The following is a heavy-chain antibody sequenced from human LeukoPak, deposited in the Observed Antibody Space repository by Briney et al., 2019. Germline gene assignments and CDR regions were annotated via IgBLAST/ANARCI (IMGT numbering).Heavy chain of an antibody. Sequence: GGSLRLSCAASGFTFSSHWMSWVRQAPGKGLEWVANIKKDGSEKYYVDAVKGRFTISRDNAKTSLYLQMNSLRAEDTAVYYCARHLVKHLWFGEFPYYFDYWGQGTLVTVSS. V-gene: IGHV3-7*01. CDR1: GFTFSSHW. CDR2: IKKDGSEK. J-gene: IGHJ4*02. CDR3: ARHLVKHLWFGEFPYYFDY. D-gene: IGHD3-10*01.